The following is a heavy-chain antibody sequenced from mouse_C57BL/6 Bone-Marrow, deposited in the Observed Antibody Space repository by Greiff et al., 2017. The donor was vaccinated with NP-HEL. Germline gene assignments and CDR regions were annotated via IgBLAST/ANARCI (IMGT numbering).Heavy chain of an antibody. J-gene: IGHJ2*01. Sequence: VQRVESGAELVRPGTSVKVSCKASGYAFTNYLIEWVKQRPGQGPEWIGVINPGSGGTNYNEKFKGKATLTADKSSSTAYMQLSSLTSEDSAVYFCARGGYGSLSYWGQGTTLTVSS. CDR3: ARGGYGSLSY. CDR1: GYAFTNYL. V-gene: IGHV1-54*01. CDR2: INPGSGGT. D-gene: IGHD1-1*01.